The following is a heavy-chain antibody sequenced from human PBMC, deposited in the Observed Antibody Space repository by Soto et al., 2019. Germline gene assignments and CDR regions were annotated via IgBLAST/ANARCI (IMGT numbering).Heavy chain of an antibody. CDR3: AYGLGELFGGGTGY. J-gene: IGHJ4*02. Sequence: QVQLVQSGAEVKKPGASVKVSCKASGYTFTSYYMHWVRQAPGQGLEWMGIINPSGRSTSYAQKLQGRVTMTRDPSTSTVYRERSSLRSGDTAVYYCAYGLGELFGGGTGYWGQGTLVTVSS. CDR1: GYTFTSYY. D-gene: IGHD3-10*01. CDR2: INPSGRST. V-gene: IGHV1-46*03.